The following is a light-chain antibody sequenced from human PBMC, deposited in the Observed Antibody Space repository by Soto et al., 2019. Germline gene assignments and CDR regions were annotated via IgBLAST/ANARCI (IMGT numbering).Light chain of an antibody. CDR1: QGISNY. CDR3: QKYNSAPT. J-gene: IGKJ1*01. CDR2: AAS. Sequence: DIQMTQSPSSLSASVGDRVTITCRASQGISNYLAWYQKKPGKAPKLLIYAASSLQSGVPSRSSGSGSGTDFTLTITSLQPEDVATYYCQKYNSAPTFGQGTKVEIQ. V-gene: IGKV1-27*01.